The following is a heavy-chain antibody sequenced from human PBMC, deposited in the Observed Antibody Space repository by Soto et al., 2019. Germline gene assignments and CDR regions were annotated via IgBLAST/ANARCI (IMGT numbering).Heavy chain of an antibody. D-gene: IGHD3-22*01. CDR3: ARDRDFYDSAGYYRTLDS. CDR1: GGSFNNDY. Sequence: PSETLSLTCTISGGSFNNDYWTWIRQSPGKGLEWIGYIFHSGITDYNPSVKSRVTISIDKSKNLFSLKLTSVTAADTAVYYCARDRDFYDSAGYYRTLDSWGQGIPVTVSS. V-gene: IGHV4-59*01. J-gene: IGHJ5*01. CDR2: IFHSGIT.